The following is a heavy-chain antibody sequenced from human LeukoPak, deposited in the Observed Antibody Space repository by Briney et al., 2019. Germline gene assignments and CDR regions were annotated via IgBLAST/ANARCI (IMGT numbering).Heavy chain of an antibody. J-gene: IGHJ3*02. CDR3: ARVRRYCGSSSCFRTMDAFDI. D-gene: IGHD2-2*01. CDR1: EFTFSVYW. Sequence: GGSLRLSCAASEFTFSVYWMSWVRQAPGKGLEWVANIKQDGSEKYYVDSVKGRFTISRDNAKNSLYLQMNSLRVEDTAVYYCARVRRYCGSSSCFRTMDAFDIWGQGTMVTVSS. CDR2: IKQDGSEK. V-gene: IGHV3-7*01.